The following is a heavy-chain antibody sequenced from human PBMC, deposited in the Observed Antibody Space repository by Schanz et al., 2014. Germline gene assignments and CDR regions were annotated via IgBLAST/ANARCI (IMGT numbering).Heavy chain of an antibody. CDR1: GFSFSDHA. V-gene: IGHV3-21*04. J-gene: IGHJ2*01. Sequence: EVQLAESGGGLVQPGGSLRLSCAASGFSFSDHAMDWVRQAPGKGLEWVSYVSRSTPDIYYADSVKGRFTISRDNTKNSLFLQLNSLRADDTAVYYCARNRGSGGQNWYFDLWGRGTLVTVAS. D-gene: IGHD1-26*01. CDR3: ARNRGSGGQNWYFDL. CDR2: VSRSTPDI.